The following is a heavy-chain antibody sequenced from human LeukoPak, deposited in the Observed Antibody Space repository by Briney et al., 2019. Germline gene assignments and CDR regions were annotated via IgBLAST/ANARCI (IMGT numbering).Heavy chain of an antibody. D-gene: IGHD4-17*01. CDR2: IYYSGST. CDR1: GGSISSSVYY. CDR3: ARRARLRSHDAFDI. Sequence: SETLSLTCTVSGGSISSSVYYWGWIRQPPGTGLEWIGSIYYSGSTYYNPSLKSRATISVDTSKNQFSLKLSSVTAADTAVYYCARRARLRSHDAFDIWGQGTMVTVSS. V-gene: IGHV4-39*07. J-gene: IGHJ3*02.